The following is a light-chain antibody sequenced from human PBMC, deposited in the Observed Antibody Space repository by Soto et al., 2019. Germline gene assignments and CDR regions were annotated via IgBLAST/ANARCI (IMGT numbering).Light chain of an antibody. V-gene: IGLV1-51*02. CDR2: ENN. CDR1: SSDIGRNY. J-gene: IGLJ1*01. CDR3: GTWDSSLTTDV. Sequence: QSVLTQPPSVSAAPGQKVTISCSGSSSDIGRNYVSWYQHLPGTAPKLLIYENNKRPSGIPDRLSGSKSGSSATLGITGIQTGDEADYYCGTWDSSLTTDVFGPGTKVTVL.